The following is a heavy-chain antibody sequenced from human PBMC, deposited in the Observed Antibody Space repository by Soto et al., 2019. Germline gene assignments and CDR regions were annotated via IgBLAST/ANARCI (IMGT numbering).Heavy chain of an antibody. Sequence: ASVKVSCKASGYTFTTYAIHWVRQAPGQRPEWMGWISAGSGNTKYSQKFQGRLTITSDRSASTAYMELSSLTSADTAVYYCARGEERVAMPSGYWGQGTLVTVSS. V-gene: IGHV1-3*01. CDR3: ARGEERVAMPSGY. J-gene: IGHJ4*02. CDR1: GYTFTTYA. D-gene: IGHD2-2*01. CDR2: ISAGSGNT.